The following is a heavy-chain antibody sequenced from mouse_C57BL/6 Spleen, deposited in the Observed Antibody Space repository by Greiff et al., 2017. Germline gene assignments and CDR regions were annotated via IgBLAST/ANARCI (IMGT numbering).Heavy chain of an antibody. D-gene: IGHD1-1*01. V-gene: IGHV14-2*01. CDR2: IDPEDGDT. CDR3: ASHYGSSYGYWYFDV. J-gene: IGHJ1*03. CDR1: GFNIKDYY. Sequence: VQLQQSGAELVKPGASVKLSCTASGFNIKDYYMHWVKQRTEQGLEWIGRIDPEDGDTKYAPKFQGKATITADTSSNTAYLQLSSLTSEDTAVYYCASHYGSSYGYWYFDVWGTGTTVTVSS.